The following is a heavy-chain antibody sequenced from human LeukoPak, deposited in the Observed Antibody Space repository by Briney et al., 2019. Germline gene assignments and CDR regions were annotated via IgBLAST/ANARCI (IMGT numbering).Heavy chain of an antibody. CDR2: IRYDGSNK. CDR1: GFTFSGYG. V-gene: IGHV3-30*02. Sequence: GGSLRLSXAASGFTFSGYGMHWVSQAPGKGLEWVTFIRYDGSNKYYADSVEGRFTLSRDTSKNTLYLQMNSLRAEDTAGYYCAKDGGSYSIDFWGQGTLVTVSS. CDR3: AKDGGSYSIDF. D-gene: IGHD1-26*01. J-gene: IGHJ4*02.